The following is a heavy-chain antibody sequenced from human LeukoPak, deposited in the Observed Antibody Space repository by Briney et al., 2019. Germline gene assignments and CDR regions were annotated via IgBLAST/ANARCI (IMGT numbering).Heavy chain of an antibody. Sequence: GGSLRLSCAASGFTFDDYAVHWVRQAPGKGLEWISHITGNGRVTYYADSVKGRFTISRDNSKDSLYLQMTSLRTEDTAYYYCAKSTSYFGSGTYLDSWGQGTLVTVSS. D-gene: IGHD3-10*01. CDR3: AKSTSYFGSGTYLDS. CDR1: GFTFDDYA. J-gene: IGHJ4*02. CDR2: ITGNGRVT. V-gene: IGHV3-43*02.